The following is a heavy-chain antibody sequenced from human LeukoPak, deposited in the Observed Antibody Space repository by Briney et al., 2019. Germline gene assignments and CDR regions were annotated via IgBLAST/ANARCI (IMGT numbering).Heavy chain of an antibody. D-gene: IGHD2/OR15-2a*01. CDR1: RLTYCCHS. CDR2: ISSSSHYI. V-gene: IGHV3-21*01. J-gene: IGHJ5*02. CDR3: ARGTEYGWLAP. Sequence: GGSLRHSCSVSRLTYCCHSMNWVPPAREGGRECFSSISSSSHYIYYADSVKGRFTISRDNARNSLYLQMNSLRVEDTAVYYCARGTEYGWLAPWSQGTLVTVSS.